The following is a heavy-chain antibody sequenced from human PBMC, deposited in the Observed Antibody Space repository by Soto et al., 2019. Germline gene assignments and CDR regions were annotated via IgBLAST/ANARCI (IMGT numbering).Heavy chain of an antibody. Sequence: GGSLRLSCAASGFTFSSYAMNWVRQAPGKGLEWVSVISGSGGSTYYADAVKGRFTISRDNSKNMLYLQMNSLRAEDTAVYYCAKSTRGVPAAYMDVWGQGTTVTVSS. CDR3: AKSTRGVPAAYMDV. D-gene: IGHD2-2*01. J-gene: IGHJ6*03. CDR2: ISGSGGST. CDR1: GFTFSSYA. V-gene: IGHV3-23*01.